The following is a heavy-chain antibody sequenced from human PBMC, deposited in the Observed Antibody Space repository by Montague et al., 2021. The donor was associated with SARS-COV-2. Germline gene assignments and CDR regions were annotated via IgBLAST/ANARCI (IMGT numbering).Heavy chain of an antibody. Sequence: SETLSLTCTVSGGSISSGSYYWGWIRQPPGKGLEWIGSIYYSGSTXYNPSLKSRVTISVDTSKNQFSLKLSSVTAADTAVYYCARQGDQLLLEYWFDPWGQGTLVTVPS. V-gene: IGHV4-39*01. J-gene: IGHJ5*02. CDR1: GGSISSGSYY. CDR2: IYYSGST. CDR3: ARQGDQLLLEYWFDP. D-gene: IGHD2-2*01.